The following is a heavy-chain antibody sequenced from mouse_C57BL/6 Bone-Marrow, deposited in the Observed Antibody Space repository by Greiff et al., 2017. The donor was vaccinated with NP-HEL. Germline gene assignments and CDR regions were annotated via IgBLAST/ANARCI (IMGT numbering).Heavy chain of an antibody. CDR1: GYTFTRYW. Sequence: QVQLQQPGAELVKPGASVKLSCKASGYTFTRYWMHWVKQSPGQGLEWIGIIHPNSGSTNYNEKFKSKATLTVDKSSSTAYMQLSSLTSEDSAVYYGARVTAQVYYAMSYWGQGTAVTVS. J-gene: IGHJ4*01. CDR2: IHPNSGST. D-gene: IGHD3-2*02. CDR3: ARVTAQVYYAMSY. V-gene: IGHV1-64*01.